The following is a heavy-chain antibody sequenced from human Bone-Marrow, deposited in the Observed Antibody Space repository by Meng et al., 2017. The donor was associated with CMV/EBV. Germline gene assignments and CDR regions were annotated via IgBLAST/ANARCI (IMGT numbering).Heavy chain of an antibody. D-gene: IGHD1-1*01. Sequence: ASVKVSCKASGYTFTGYGFSWVRQAPGQGLECMGWISASHGNTNYAQKFQGRVTMTTDTSTSTAYMELRNLRSDDTAVYYGARDLGATGSDYWGQGTLVTVSS. CDR3: ARDLGATGSDY. J-gene: IGHJ4*02. CDR1: GYTFTGYG. V-gene: IGHV1-18*01. CDR2: ISASHGNT.